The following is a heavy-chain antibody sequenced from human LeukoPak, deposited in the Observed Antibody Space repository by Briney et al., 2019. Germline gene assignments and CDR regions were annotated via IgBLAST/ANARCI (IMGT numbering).Heavy chain of an antibody. CDR2: ISGSGGST. D-gene: IGHD3-22*01. CDR1: GFTFSSYW. V-gene: IGHV3-23*01. J-gene: IGHJ4*02. CDR3: AKDGGYYYDSSGYYVDY. Sequence: GGSLRLSCAASGFTFSSYWMSWVRQAPGKGLEWVSAISGSGGSTYYADSVKGRFTISRDNSKNTLYLQMNSLRAEDTAVYYCAKDGGYYYDSSGYYVDYWGQGTLVTVSS.